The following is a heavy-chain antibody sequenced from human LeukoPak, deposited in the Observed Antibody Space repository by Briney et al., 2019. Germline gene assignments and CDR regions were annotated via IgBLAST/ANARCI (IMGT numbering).Heavy chain of an antibody. CDR1: GFIFDDYG. D-gene: IGHD6-13*01. V-gene: IGHV3-9*01. CDR3: VKDRATHSNWYIYWSFDL. Sequence: GGSLRLSCAASGFIFDDYGMSWVRQAPGKGLEWVSGVSWNNGTIGYADSVEGRFTISRDNAKKSLYLQMNSLRPDDTAFYYCVKDRATHSNWYIYWSFDLWGRGTLVTVSS. CDR2: VSWNNGTI. J-gene: IGHJ2*01.